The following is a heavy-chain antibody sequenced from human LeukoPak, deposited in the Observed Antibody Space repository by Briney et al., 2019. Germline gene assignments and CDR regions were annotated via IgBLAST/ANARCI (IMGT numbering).Heavy chain of an antibody. CDR2: IIPIFGIA. D-gene: IGHD3-22*01. Sequence: SVKVSCEASGGTFSSYAISWVRQAPGQGLEWMGRIIPIFGIANYAQKFQGRVTITADKSTSTAYKELSSLRSEDTAVYYCAREQDYYDSSGYYSYWGQGTLVTVSS. CDR1: GGTFSSYA. CDR3: AREQDYYDSSGYYSY. J-gene: IGHJ4*02. V-gene: IGHV1-69*04.